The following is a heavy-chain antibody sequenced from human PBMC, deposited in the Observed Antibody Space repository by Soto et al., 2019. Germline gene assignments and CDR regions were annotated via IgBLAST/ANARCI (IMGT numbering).Heavy chain of an antibody. CDR2: IYYSGST. D-gene: IGHD6-19*01. CDR1: GGSISSSSYY. CDR3: ARHVAGYSSGLDY. Sequence: QLQLQESGPGLVKPSETLSLTCTVSGGSISSSSYYWGWIRQPPGKGLEWIGSIYYSGSTYYNPSLKSRVTISVDTSKNQFSLKLSPVTAADTAVYYCARHVAGYSSGLDYWGQGTLVTVSS. J-gene: IGHJ4*02. V-gene: IGHV4-39*01.